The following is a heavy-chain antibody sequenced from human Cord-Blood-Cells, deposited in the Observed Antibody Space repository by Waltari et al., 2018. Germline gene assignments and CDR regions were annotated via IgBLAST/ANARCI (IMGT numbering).Heavy chain of an antibody. CDR2: INHSGST. CDR1: GGSFSGYY. D-gene: IGHD7-27*01. J-gene: IGHJ3*02. Sequence: QVQLQQWGAGRLKPSETLSLTCAVYGGSFSGYYWSWIRQPPGKGLEWIGEINHSGSTNYNPSLKSRVTISVDTSKNQFSLKLSSVTAADTAVYYCARWNWGSGAFDIWGQGTMVTVSS. V-gene: IGHV4-34*01. CDR3: ARWNWGSGAFDI.